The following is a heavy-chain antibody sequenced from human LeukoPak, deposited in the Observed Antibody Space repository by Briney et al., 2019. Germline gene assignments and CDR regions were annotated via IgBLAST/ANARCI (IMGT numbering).Heavy chain of an antibody. V-gene: IGHV3-64*01. CDR1: GFTFSSYA. CDR3: ARDSPLNAFDI. J-gene: IGHJ3*02. CDR2: ISSNGGST. Sequence: PGGSLRLSCVASGFTFSSYAMHWVRQAPGKGLEYVSAISSNGGSTYYANSVKGRFTISRDNSKNTLYLQMGSLRAEDMAVYYCARDSPLNAFDIWGQATMVTVSS.